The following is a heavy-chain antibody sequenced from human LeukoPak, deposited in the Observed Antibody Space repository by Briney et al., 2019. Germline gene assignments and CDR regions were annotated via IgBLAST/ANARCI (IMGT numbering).Heavy chain of an antibody. CDR1: GGSFSGYY. J-gene: IGHJ4*02. CDR3: ARGDNIKYDI. Sequence: SETLSLTCAVYGGSFSGYYWSWIRQPPGKGLEWIGEINHSGSTNYNPSLKSRVTISVDTSKNQFSLKLSSVTAADTAVYYCARGDNIKYDIWGQGTQVTVSS. CDR2: INHSGST. V-gene: IGHV4-34*01. D-gene: IGHD1-1*01.